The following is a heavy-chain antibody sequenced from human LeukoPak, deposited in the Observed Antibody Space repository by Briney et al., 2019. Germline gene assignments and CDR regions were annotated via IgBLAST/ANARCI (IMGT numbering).Heavy chain of an antibody. CDR1: GFTFSTYS. D-gene: IGHD6-13*01. J-gene: IGHJ4*02. CDR2: ISGDGATT. Sequence: GGSLRLSCAASGFTFSTYSMNWVRQAPGKGLEWVSIISGDGATTDYADSVKGRFTISRDNSRNTRYLQMNSLRVEDTVVYYCAKKNLAAAGPNYFDYWGQGTLVTVSS. V-gene: IGHV3-23*01. CDR3: AKKNLAAAGPNYFDY.